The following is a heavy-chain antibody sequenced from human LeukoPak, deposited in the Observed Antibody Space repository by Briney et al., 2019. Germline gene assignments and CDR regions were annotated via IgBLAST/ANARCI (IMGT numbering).Heavy chain of an antibody. J-gene: IGHJ6*02. Sequence: GGSMRLSCAASGLAFSAYKMHWVRQAPRKGLVWVSRISTDGYTTDYADFVQGRFTASRDNTKNTWSLEMNSLRAEDTAVYYCARSVSHLDFHYGMDVWGQGTTVTVSS. CDR2: ISTDGYTT. CDR3: ARSVSHLDFHYGMDV. CDR1: GLAFSAYK. D-gene: IGHD3-3*01. V-gene: IGHV3-74*01.